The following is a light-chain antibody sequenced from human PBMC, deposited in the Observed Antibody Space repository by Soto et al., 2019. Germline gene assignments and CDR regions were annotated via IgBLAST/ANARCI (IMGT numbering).Light chain of an antibody. CDR3: SSYTSSSIYV. CDR2: DVS. V-gene: IGLV2-14*01. J-gene: IGLJ1*01. CDR1: SSDVGGYNY. Sequence: QSVLPQPASVYGSAGQSITIPCTGTSSDVGGYNYVSWYQQHPGKAPKPMIYDVSNRPSGVSNRFSGSKSGNTASLTISGLQAEDEADYYCSSYTSSSIYVSGTGTKVTVL.